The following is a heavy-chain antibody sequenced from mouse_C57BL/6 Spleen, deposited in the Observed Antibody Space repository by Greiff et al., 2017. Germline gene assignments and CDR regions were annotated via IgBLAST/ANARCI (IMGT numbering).Heavy chain of an antibody. V-gene: IGHV1-15*01. CDR3: TRSGIYYDYD. CDR2: IDPETGGT. CDR1: GYTFTDYE. J-gene: IGHJ2*01. D-gene: IGHD2-4*01. Sequence: QVQLQQSGAELVRPGASVTLSCKASGYTFTDYEMHWVKQTPVHGLEWIGAIDPETGGTAYNQKFKGKAILTADKSSSTAYMELRSLTSEDSAVYYCTRSGIYYDYDWGQGTTLTVSS.